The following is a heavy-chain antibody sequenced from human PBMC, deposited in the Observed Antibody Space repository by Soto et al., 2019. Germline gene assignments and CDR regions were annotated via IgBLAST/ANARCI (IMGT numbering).Heavy chain of an antibody. CDR2: IYYSGST. CDR1: GGSISSSSYY. CDR3: ARNSCSSTSCYNRARWFDP. J-gene: IGHJ5*02. V-gene: IGHV4-39*01. Sequence: SETLSLTXTVSGGSISSSSYYWGWIRQPPGKGLEWIGSIYYSGSTYYNPSLKSRVTISVDTSKNQFSLKLSSVTAADTAVYYCARNSCSSTSCYNRARWFDPWGQGTLVTVSS. D-gene: IGHD2-2*02.